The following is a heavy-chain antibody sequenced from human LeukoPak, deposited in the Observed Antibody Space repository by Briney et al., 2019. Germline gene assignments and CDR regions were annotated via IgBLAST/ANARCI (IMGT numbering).Heavy chain of an antibody. V-gene: IGHV4-39*01. J-gene: IGHJ4*02. CDR2: IYYSGST. Sequence: SETLSLTCTVSGGSIRSSSYYWGWIRLPPGKGLEWIGSIYYSGSTYYNPSLKSRVTISVDTSKNQFSLKLSSVTAADTAVYYCARHKYYDDSSGYLFDYWGQGTLVTVSS. CDR3: ARHKYYDDSSGYLFDY. D-gene: IGHD3-22*01. CDR1: GGSIRSSSYY.